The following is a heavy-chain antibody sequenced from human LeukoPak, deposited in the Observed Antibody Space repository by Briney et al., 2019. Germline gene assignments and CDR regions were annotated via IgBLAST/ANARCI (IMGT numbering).Heavy chain of an antibody. V-gene: IGHV3-23*01. D-gene: IGHD5-12*01. CDR3: AKGTYSGYDSNAFDI. CDR2: ISGSGGST. CDR1: GLTFRSYA. J-gene: IGHJ3*02. Sequence: GGSLRLSCAASGLTFRSYAMSGVRQALGKGLEWVSAISGSGGSTSYADCVKGRITISRDNSKNTLWLQMNSLRAEDTAVYYCAKGTYSGYDSNAFDIWGQGTMVTVSS.